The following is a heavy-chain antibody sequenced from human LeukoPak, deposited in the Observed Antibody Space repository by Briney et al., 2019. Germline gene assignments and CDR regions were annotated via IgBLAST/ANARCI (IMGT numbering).Heavy chain of an antibody. Sequence: SETLSLTCTVSGGSISSRGYYWSWVRQHPGKGLEWIVHIYYSGSTYYNPSLKSRVTISVDTSKTQFSLKLSSVTAADTAVYYCARHGTLPREPYGSGDKNWFDHWGQGTLVTVSS. CDR3: ARHGTLPREPYGSGDKNWFDH. CDR2: IYYSGST. CDR1: GGSISSRGYY. D-gene: IGHD3-10*01. V-gene: IGHV4-39*01. J-gene: IGHJ5*02.